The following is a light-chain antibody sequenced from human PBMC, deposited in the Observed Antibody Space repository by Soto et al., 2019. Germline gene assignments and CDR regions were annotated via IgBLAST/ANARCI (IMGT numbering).Light chain of an antibody. CDR3: QQYDTYST. CDR2: DAS. J-gene: IGKJ5*01. Sequence: DIQMTQSPSSLSASVGDRVTITFQASQDISNYLNWYQQKPGKAPKLLIYDASNLETGVPSRFSGSGSGTDFTFTISSLQPEDIATYYCQQYDTYSTFGQGTRLEIK. V-gene: IGKV1-33*01. CDR1: QDISNY.